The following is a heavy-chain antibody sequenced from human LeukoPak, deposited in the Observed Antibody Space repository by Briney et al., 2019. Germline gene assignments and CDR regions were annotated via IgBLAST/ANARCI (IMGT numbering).Heavy chain of an antibody. CDR1: GFSFSTYT. CDR3: ARDGGWHRFDY. J-gene: IGHJ4*02. D-gene: IGHD6-19*01. V-gene: IGHV3-7*03. CDR2: INEDGSQK. Sequence: GGSLRLSCAASGFSFSTYTMNWVRQAPGKGLEWVANINEDGSQKYYLGSVTGRFTISRDNAKNSLYLQMNSLSAEDTAMYYCARDGGWHRFDYWGQGTLVIVSS.